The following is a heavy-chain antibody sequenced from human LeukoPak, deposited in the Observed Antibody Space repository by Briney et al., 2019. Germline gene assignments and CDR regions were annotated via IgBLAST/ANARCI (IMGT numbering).Heavy chain of an antibody. J-gene: IGHJ4*02. CDR2: ISGSGGST. D-gene: IGHD2-2*01. CDR3: AKTQTSYQPLLFDY. Sequence: PGGSLILSCAASGFTFSSYAMSWVRQAPGKGLEWVSAISGSGGSTYYADSVKGRFTISRDNSKNTLYLQMNSLRAEDTAVYCCAKTQTSYQPLLFDYWGQGTLVTVSS. CDR1: GFTFSSYA. V-gene: IGHV3-23*01.